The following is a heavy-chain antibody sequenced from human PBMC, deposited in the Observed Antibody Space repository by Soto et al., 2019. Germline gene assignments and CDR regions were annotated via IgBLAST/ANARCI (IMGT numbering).Heavy chain of an antibody. Sequence: ASVKVSCKASGYTFTSYAMHWVRQAPGQRLERMGWINAGNGNTKYSQKFQGRVTITRDTSASTAYMELSSLRSEDTAVYYCARNPLYGSGSYKFDYWGQGTLVTVSS. CDR3: ARNPLYGSGSYKFDY. V-gene: IGHV1-3*01. CDR1: GYTFTSYA. CDR2: INAGNGNT. D-gene: IGHD3-10*01. J-gene: IGHJ4*02.